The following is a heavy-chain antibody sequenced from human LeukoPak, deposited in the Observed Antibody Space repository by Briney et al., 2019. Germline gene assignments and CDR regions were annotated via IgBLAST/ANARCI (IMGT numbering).Heavy chain of an antibody. J-gene: IGHJ3*02. CDR3: AREPSGYDSSGYQASLDAFDI. V-gene: IGHV4-4*07. CDR2: IYTSGTT. Sequence: SETLSLTCTVSGGSISSYYWSWIRQPAGKGLEWIGRIYTSGTTHYNPSLKSRVTMSVDTSKNQFSLKLSSVTAADTAVYYCAREPSGYDSSGYQASLDAFDIWGQGTMVTVSS. D-gene: IGHD3-22*01. CDR1: GGSISSYY.